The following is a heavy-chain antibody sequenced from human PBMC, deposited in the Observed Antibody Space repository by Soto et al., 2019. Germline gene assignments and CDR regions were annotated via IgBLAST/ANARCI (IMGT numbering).Heavy chain of an antibody. CDR3: AIHEGCISTSCYGAGGGT. D-gene: IGHD2-2*01. CDR1: GFTFSSHA. J-gene: IGHJ4*02. Sequence: GGSLRLSCAASGFTFSSHAMSWVRQAPGKGLEWVSAISGSGVSTYYADSVKGRFTISRDNAKNSLYLQMNSLRAEDTAVYYCAIHEGCISTSCYGAGGGTGGQGTLVTVSS. CDR2: ISGSGVST. V-gene: IGHV3-23*01.